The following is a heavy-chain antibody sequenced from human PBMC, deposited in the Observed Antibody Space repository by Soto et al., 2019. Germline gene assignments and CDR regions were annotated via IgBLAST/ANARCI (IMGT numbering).Heavy chain of an antibody. Sequence: PGGSLRLSCAASGFAFSSYAMSWVRQAPGKGLEWVSAISGSGGSTYYADSVKGRFTISRDNSKNTLYLQMNSLRAEDTAVYYCAKDQGYCTNGVCYVSYYYGMDVWGQGTTVTVSS. D-gene: IGHD2-8*01. CDR1: GFAFSSYA. J-gene: IGHJ6*02. V-gene: IGHV3-23*01. CDR3: AKDQGYCTNGVCYVSYYYGMDV. CDR2: ISGSGGST.